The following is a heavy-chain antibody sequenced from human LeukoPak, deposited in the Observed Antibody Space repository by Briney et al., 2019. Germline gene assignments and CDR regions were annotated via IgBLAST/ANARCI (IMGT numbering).Heavy chain of an antibody. CDR3: ARDHRAARLAASYWYFDL. CDR2: ISAYNGNT. J-gene: IGHJ2*01. Sequence: ASVKVSYKASGYTFTSYGISRVRQAPGQGLEWMGWISAYNGNTNYAQKLQGRVTMTTDTSTSTAYMELWSLRSDDTAVYYCARDHRAARLAASYWYFDLWGRGTLVTVSS. V-gene: IGHV1-18*01. D-gene: IGHD6-6*01. CDR1: GYTFTSYG.